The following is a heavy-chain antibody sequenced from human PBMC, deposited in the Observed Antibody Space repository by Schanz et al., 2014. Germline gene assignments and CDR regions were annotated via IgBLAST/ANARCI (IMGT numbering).Heavy chain of an antibody. D-gene: IGHD2-21*01. CDR2: IIPSLGLA. J-gene: IGHJ4*02. CDR1: GGTFSSFG. Sequence: QVQLVQSGAEAKKPGASVKVSCKASGGTFSSFGINWVRQAPGQGLEWMGRIIPSLGLAKYEQKFQDKVTITADTSTTTAYMELSGLRSEDTAVYYCARDRLECGAECYSVEVFEIWGQGTLVIVSS. CDR3: ARDRLECGAECYSVEVFEI. V-gene: IGHV1-69*04.